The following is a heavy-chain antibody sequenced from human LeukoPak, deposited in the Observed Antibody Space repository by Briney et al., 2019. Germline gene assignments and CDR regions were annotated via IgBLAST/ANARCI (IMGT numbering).Heavy chain of an antibody. CDR3: ARDSVATLMDY. Sequence: HSGGTLRLSCAASGFIFSAHALHWVRQAPGKGLEWVALISYNGNNKYYADSVKGRFTISRDNSKSTLFLQMDSLGINDTAVYYCARDSVATLMDYWGQGTLVTVSS. V-gene: IGHV3-30*04. J-gene: IGHJ4*02. CDR2: ISYNGNNK. CDR1: GFIFSAHA. D-gene: IGHD5-24*01.